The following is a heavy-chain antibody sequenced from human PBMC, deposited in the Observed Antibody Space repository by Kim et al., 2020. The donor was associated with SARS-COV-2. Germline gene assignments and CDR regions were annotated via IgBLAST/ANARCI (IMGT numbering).Heavy chain of an antibody. D-gene: IGHD3-9*01. CDR2: IYYSGST. V-gene: IGHV4-59*13. Sequence: SETLSLTCTVSGGSISSYYWSWIRQPPGKGLEWIGYIYYSGSTNYNPSLKSRVTISVDTSKNQFSLKLSSVTAADTAVYYCARAGLGYYDILTGYPHLGLGFDPWGQGTLVTVSS. J-gene: IGHJ5*02. CDR3: ARAGLGYYDILTGYPHLGLGFDP. CDR1: GGSISSYY.